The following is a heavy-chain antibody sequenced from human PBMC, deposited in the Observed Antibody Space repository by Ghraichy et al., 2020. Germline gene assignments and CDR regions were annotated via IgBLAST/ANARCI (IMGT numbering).Heavy chain of an antibody. J-gene: IGHJ4*02. CDR3: ASLFNLVAGTDFDY. V-gene: IGHV3-21*01. CDR1: GFTFSSYS. CDR2: ISSSSSYI. D-gene: IGHD6-19*01. Sequence: GGSLRLSCAASGFTFSSYSMNWVRQAPGKGLEWVSSISSSSSYIYYADSVKGRFTISRDNAKNSLYLQMNSLRAEDTAVYYCASLFNLVAGTDFDYWGQGTLVTVSS.